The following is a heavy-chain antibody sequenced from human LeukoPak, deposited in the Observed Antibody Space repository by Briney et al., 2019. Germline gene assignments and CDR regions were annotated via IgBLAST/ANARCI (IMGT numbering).Heavy chain of an antibody. V-gene: IGHV4-34*01. D-gene: IGHD3-10*01. CDR3: ARDSMVRGN. CDR2: INHSGST. Sequence: NPSETLSLTCAVYGGSFSGYYWSWIRQPPGKGLEWIGEINHSGSTNYNPSLKSRVTISVDTSKNQFSLKLSSVTAADTAVYYCARDSMVRGNWGQGTLVTVSS. CDR1: GGSFSGYY. J-gene: IGHJ4*02.